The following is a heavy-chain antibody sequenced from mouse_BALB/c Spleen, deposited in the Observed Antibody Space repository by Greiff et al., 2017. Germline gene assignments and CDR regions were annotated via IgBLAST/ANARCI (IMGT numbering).Heavy chain of an antibody. V-gene: IGHV5-6-5*01. CDR1: GFTFSSYA. CDR3: ARGREGYDY. Sequence: EVQRVESGGGLVKPGGSLKLSCAASGFTFSSYAMSWVRQTPEKRLEWVASISSGGSTYYPDSVKGRFTISRDNARNILYLQMSSLRSEDTAMYYCARGREGYDYWGQGTTLTVSS. J-gene: IGHJ2*01. CDR2: ISSGGST. D-gene: IGHD2-2*01.